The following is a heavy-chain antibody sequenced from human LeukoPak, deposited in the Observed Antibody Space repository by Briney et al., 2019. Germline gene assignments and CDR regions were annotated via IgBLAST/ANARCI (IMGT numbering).Heavy chain of an antibody. D-gene: IGHD6-13*01. CDR2: INHSGST. Sequence: SETLSLTRAVYGGSFSGYYWSWIRQPPGKGLEWIGEINHSGSTNYNPSLKSRVTISVDTSKNQFSLKLSSVTAADTAVYYCASPPPPPPIAADNRFDPWGQGTLVTVSS. CDR1: GGSFSGYY. J-gene: IGHJ5*02. V-gene: IGHV4-34*01. CDR3: ASPPPPPPIAADNRFDP.